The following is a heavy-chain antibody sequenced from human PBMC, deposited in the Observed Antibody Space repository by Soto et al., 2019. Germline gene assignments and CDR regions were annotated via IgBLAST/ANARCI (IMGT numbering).Heavy chain of an antibody. D-gene: IGHD2-15*01. J-gene: IGHJ5*02. CDR2: HYSGGST. CDR3: ARHRHPRGTVVATSPLDP. V-gene: IGHV3-53*01. CDR1: GFSVSSNY. Sequence: DVQLVESGGGLVQPGGSLRLSCAISGFSVSSNYQSWVRQAPGKGLEWVSVHYSGGSTYYADSVQGRFTISRDKSNNTLYLQMRRVRAEDTAVYFCARHRHPRGTVVATSPLDPWGEGTHVTVSS.